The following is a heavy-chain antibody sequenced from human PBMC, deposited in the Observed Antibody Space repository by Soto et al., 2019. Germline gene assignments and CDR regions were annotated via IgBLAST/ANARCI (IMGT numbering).Heavy chain of an antibody. CDR2: ISYDGSNK. CDR1: GFTFSSYV. Sequence: QVQLVESGGGVVQPGRSLRLSCAASGFTFSSYVMHWVRQAPGKGLEWVAVISYDGSNKYYADSVKGRFTISRDNSKNSLYLKMNSLRAEDTAVYYCASQKSSGAFDIWGQGTMVTVSS. J-gene: IGHJ3*02. CDR3: ASQKSSGAFDI. V-gene: IGHV3-30*03.